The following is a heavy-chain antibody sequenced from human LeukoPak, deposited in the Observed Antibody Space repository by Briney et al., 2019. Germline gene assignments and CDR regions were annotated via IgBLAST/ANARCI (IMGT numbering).Heavy chain of an antibody. CDR3: ARDNTYYSGSRYYDRFDY. Sequence: GSLRLSCAASGFTFSSYSMNWVRQAPGKGLEWVSSISSSSSYIYYADSVKGRFTISRDNAKNSLYLQMNSLTVEDTAVYYCARDNTYYSGSRYYDRFDYWGQGTLVTVSS. CDR1: GFTFSSYS. D-gene: IGHD2-15*01. J-gene: IGHJ4*02. CDR2: ISSSSSYI. V-gene: IGHV3-21*01.